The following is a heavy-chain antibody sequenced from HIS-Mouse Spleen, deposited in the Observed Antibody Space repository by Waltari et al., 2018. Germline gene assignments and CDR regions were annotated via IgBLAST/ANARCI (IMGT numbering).Heavy chain of an antibody. D-gene: IGHD6-19*01. CDR3: AKASSGWLDY. V-gene: IGHV3-30*18. CDR2: ISYDGSNK. J-gene: IGHJ4*02. CDR1: AFTFSSYA. Sequence: QVQLVESGGCVVQTGRSLRLSCAASAFTFSSYALPWVRQAPGKGLEWVAVISYDGSNKYYADSVKGRFTISRDNSKNTLYLQMNSLRAEDTAVYYCAKASSGWLDYWGQGTLVTVSS.